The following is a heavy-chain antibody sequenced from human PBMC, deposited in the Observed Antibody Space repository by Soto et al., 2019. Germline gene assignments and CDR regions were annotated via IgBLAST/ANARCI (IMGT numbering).Heavy chain of an antibody. CDR3: VRVAALRFLEWSKSYYYGMDV. CDR2: IKEDGVEK. CDR1: GFSFSSYW. J-gene: IGHJ6*02. Sequence: EVRLVESGGGLVQPGGSLRLSCAASGFSFSSYWMRWVRQAPGKGLEWVASIKEDGVEKEHVESVKGRFTISRDNAKNSLYLQMNSLRAEDTAVYYCVRVAALRFLEWSKSYYYGMDVWGQGTTVTVSS. D-gene: IGHD3-3*01. V-gene: IGHV3-7*03.